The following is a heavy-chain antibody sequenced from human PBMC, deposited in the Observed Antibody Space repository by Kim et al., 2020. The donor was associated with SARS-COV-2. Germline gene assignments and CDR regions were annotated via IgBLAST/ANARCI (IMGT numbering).Heavy chain of an antibody. CDR1: GYTFTSYA. CDR2: INAGNGNT. V-gene: IGHV1-3*01. CDR3: ARTRWQRDAFDI. J-gene: IGHJ3*02. Sequence: ASVKVSCKASGYTFTSYAMHWVRQAPGQRLEWMGWINAGNGNTKYSQKFQGRVTITRDTSASTAYMELSSLRSEDTAVYYCARTRWQRDAFDIWGQGTMVTVSS.